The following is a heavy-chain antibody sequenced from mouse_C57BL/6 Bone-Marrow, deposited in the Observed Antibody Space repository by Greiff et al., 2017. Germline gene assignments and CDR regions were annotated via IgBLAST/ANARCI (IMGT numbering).Heavy chain of an antibody. J-gene: IGHJ3*01. D-gene: IGHD3-2*02. Sequence: EVNVVESGGDLVKPGGSLTLSCAASGFTFSSYGMSWVRQTPDKRLEWVATISSGGSYTYYPDSVKGRFTISRDNAKNTLYLQMSSLKSEDTAMYYCARQLRAYWGQGTLVTVSA. CDR1: GFTFSSYG. V-gene: IGHV5-6*01. CDR3: ARQLRAY. CDR2: ISSGGSYT.